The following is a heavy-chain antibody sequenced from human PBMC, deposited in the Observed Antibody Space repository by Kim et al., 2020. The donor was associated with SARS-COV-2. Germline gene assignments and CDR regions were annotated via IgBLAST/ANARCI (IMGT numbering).Heavy chain of an antibody. Sequence: TTYAQKFQGRVTMTRDPSINTAYRELSSLRSDDTAVYYCARRESTGWSIDYWGQGTLVTVS. V-gene: IGHV1-2*02. CDR2: T. J-gene: IGHJ4*02. D-gene: IGHD6-19*01. CDR3: ARRESTGWSIDY.